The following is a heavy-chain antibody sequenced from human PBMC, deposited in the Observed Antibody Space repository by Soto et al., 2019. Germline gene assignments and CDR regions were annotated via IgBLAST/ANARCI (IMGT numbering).Heavy chain of an antibody. V-gene: IGHV3-30*03. CDR2: ISYDGSNK. D-gene: IGHD2-2*01. CDR1: GFTFSSYG. J-gene: IGHJ5*02. CDR3: ATSRRRRYCSSTSCEKPGWFDP. Sequence: PGGSLRLSCAASGFTFSSYGMHWVRQAPGKGLEWVAVISYDGSNKYYADSVKGRFTISRDNSKNTLYLQMNSLRAEDTAVYYCATSRRRRYCSSTSCEKPGWFDPWGQGTLVTVSS.